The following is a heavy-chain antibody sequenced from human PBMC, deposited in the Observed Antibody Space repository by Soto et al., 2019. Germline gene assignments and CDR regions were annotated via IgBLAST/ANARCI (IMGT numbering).Heavy chain of an antibody. Sequence: QIQLVESGGGVVQPGGSLRLSCLASGFIFRSYAMHWVCQAPGKGLEWVAVITYDGANGYYADSVRGRFAISRDNSKSTLFLQMNSLRPEDTAVYYCARAFSGSYPNFDYWGQGTLVTVSS. V-gene: IGHV3-30*09. CDR3: ARAFSGSYPNFDY. CDR1: GFIFRSYA. J-gene: IGHJ4*02. CDR2: ITYDGANG. D-gene: IGHD1-26*01.